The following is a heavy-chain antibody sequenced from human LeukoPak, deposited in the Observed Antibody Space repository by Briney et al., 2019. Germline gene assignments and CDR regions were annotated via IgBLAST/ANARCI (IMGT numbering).Heavy chain of an antibody. J-gene: IGHJ4*02. V-gene: IGHV3-30*02. CDR2: IRYDGSNK. Sequence: GGSLRLSCAASGFTFSSYGMHWVRQAPGKGLEWVAFIRYDGSNKYYADSVKGRFTISRDNSKNTLYLQMNSLRAEDTAVYYCAKGSAVDIVVVPAAIHPFAYWGQGTLVTVSS. D-gene: IGHD2-2*02. CDR1: GFTFSSYG. CDR3: AKGSAVDIVVVPAAIHPFAY.